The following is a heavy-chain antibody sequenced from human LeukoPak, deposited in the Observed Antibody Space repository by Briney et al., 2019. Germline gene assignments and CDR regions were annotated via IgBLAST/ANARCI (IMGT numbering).Heavy chain of an antibody. J-gene: IGHJ3*02. V-gene: IGHV3-23*01. CDR3: ARDPNGDYIGAFDM. CDR1: GFTFSAYA. Sequence: PGGSLRLSCTASGFTFSAYAMMWVRQAPGKVPEWVSAIRGGGTSEFYADSVKGRFRISRDNSKDTLFLQMNSLRAEDTAVYYCARDPNGDYIGAFDMWGPGTMVTVSS. D-gene: IGHD4-17*01. CDR2: IRGGGTSE.